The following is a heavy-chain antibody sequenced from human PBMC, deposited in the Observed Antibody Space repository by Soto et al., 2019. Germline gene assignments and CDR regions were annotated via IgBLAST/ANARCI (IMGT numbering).Heavy chain of an antibody. J-gene: IGHJ5*02. CDR3: ARGQRFSDWFDP. CDR2: VYSSGGT. Sequence: QVHLQQSGPGLVKPSETLSLSCTVSGGSMTSYYWTWIRRAAGKGLEWIGRVYSSGGTHYNPSLKSRVTISLDTSKNQCSLRLSSVTEADTAVYFCARGQRFSDWFDPWGQGTLVNVSS. D-gene: IGHD3-3*01. V-gene: IGHV4-4*07. CDR1: GGSMTSYY.